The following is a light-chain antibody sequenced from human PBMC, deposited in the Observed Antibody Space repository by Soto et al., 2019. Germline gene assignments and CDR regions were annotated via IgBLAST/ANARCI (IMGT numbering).Light chain of an antibody. CDR1: SSDVGGYNF. V-gene: IGLV2-14*03. CDR2: EVA. J-gene: IGLJ3*02. Sequence: QSALTQTASVSGSPGQSITMSCTGTSSDVGGYNFVSWYQQHPGKAPKLIVHEVANRLSGVSGRFSGSKSGKTAFLTISGLQAEDEAVYYCCSHSSSITWMFGGGTKLTVL. CDR3: CSHSSSITWM.